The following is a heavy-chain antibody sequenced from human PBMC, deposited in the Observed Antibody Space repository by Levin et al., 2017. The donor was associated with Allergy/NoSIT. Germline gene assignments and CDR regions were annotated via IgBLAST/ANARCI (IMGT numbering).Heavy chain of an antibody. D-gene: IGHD2-2*01. V-gene: IGHV4-31*03. CDR2: IYYSGST. CDR1: GGSISSGGYY. J-gene: IGHJ4*02. CDR3: ARGYCSSTSCPYGTFDY. Sequence: SETLSLTCTVSGGSISSGGYYWSWIRQHPGKGLEWIGYIYYSGSTYYNPSLKSRVTISVDTSKNQFSLKLSSVTAADTAVYYCARGYCSSTSCPYGTFDYWGQGTLVTVSS.